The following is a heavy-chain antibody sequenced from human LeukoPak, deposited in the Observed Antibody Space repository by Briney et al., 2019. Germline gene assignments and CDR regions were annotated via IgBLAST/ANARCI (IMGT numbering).Heavy chain of an antibody. CDR1: GFTVSSNY. V-gene: IGHV3-66*02. J-gene: IGHJ4*02. CDR3: ARVYRSSGYYLFDY. Sequence: GGSLRLSCAASGFTVSSNYMSWVRQAPGKGLEWVSVIYSGGSTYYADSVKGRFTISRDNSKNTLYLRMNSLRAEDTAVYYCARVYRSSGYYLFDYWGQGTLVTVSS. CDR2: IYSGGST. D-gene: IGHD3-22*01.